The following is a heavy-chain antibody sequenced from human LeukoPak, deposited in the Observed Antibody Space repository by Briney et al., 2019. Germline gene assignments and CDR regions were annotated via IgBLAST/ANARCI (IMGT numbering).Heavy chain of an antibody. D-gene: IGHD3-10*01. CDR1: GGTFTSYG. CDR3: ARGEITMVRGVTHGSDY. J-gene: IGHJ4*02. Sequence: ASVRVSCKASGGTFTSYGISWVRQAPGQGLEWMGWISAYNGNTNYAQKLQGRVTMTTDTSTSTAYMELRSLRSDDTAVYYCARGEITMVRGVTHGSDYWGQGTLVTVSS. CDR2: ISAYNGNT. V-gene: IGHV1-18*01.